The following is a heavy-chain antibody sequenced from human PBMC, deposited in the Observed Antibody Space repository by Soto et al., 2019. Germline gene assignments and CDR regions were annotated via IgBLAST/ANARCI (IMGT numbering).Heavy chain of an antibody. CDR3: ARETRSGHFDY. V-gene: IGHV4-59*01. Sequence: SETLSLTCTVSGGSISSYYWSWIRQPPGKGLEWIGYIYYSGSTNYNPSLKSRVTISVDTSKNQFSLKLSSVTAADTAVYYCARETRSGHFDYWGQGTLVTVSS. CDR2: IYYSGST. D-gene: IGHD2-15*01. CDR1: GGSISSYY. J-gene: IGHJ4*02.